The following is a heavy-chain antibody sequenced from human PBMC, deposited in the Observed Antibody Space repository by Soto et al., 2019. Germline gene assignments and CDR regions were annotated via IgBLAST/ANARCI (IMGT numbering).Heavy chain of an antibody. CDR3: ARAINKGRFYYYYMDV. CDR2: INHSGST. J-gene: IGHJ6*03. V-gene: IGHV4-34*01. CDR1: GGSFSGYY. Sequence: PSETLSLTCAVYGGSFSGYYWSWIRQPPGKGLEWIGEINHSGSTNYNPSLKSRVTISVDTSKNQFSLKLSSVTAADTAVYYCARAINKGRFYYYYMDVWGKGTTVTVSS.